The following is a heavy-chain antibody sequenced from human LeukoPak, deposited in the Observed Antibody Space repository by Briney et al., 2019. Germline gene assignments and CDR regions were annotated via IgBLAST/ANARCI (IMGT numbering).Heavy chain of an antibody. Sequence: GGSLRLSCAASGFTFSSYWMSWVRQAPGKGLEWVANIKQDGSEKYYVDSVKGRFTISRDNAKNSLYLQMNSLRAEDTAVYYCAGEYYDFWSGYSLTTWGQGTLVTVSS. CDR3: AGEYYDFWSGYSLTT. CDR1: GFTFSSYW. J-gene: IGHJ4*02. D-gene: IGHD3-3*01. CDR2: IKQDGSEK. V-gene: IGHV3-7*04.